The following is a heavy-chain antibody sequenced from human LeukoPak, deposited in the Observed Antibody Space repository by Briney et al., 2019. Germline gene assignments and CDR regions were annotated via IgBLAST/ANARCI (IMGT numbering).Heavy chain of an antibody. CDR1: GFSLSTSGAG. J-gene: IGHJ4*02. V-gene: IGHV2-5*02. CDR3: AHWGTYYDFWSGYYFDY. D-gene: IGHD3-3*01. CDR2: IYWDDDK. Sequence: SGPTLVNPTQTLTLTCTFSGFSLSTSGAGVGWIRQPPGKALEWLALIYWDDDKRYSPSLKSRLTITKDTSKNQVVLTMTNMDPVDTATYYCAHWGTYYDFWSGYYFDYWGQGTLVTVSS.